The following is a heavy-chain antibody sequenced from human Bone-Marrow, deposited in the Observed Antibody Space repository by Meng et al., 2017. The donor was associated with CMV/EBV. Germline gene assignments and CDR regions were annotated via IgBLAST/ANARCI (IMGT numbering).Heavy chain of an antibody. Sequence: SVTVSCPASGGTFSSYAISWVRQAPGQGLEWMGGIIPIFGTANYAQKFQGRVTITTDESTSTAYMELSRLRSEDTAVYYCAGSYYDFWSGYLDYYYGMDVWGQGTTVTVSS. D-gene: IGHD3-3*01. CDR2: IIPIFGTA. V-gene: IGHV1-69*05. J-gene: IGHJ6*02. CDR3: AGSYYDFWSGYLDYYYGMDV. CDR1: GGTFSSYA.